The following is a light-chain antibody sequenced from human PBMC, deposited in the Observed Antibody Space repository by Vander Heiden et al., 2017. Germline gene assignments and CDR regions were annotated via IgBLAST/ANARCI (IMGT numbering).Light chain of an antibody. CDR2: QDS. V-gene: IGLV3-1*01. Sequence: SYELTQPPSVSVSPGQTASITCSGDKLGDKYACWYQQKPGQSPGRVIYQDSKRPSGIPERFSGSNSGNKATLTISGTQAMDEAYYYCQAWDSSTGVFGGGTKLTVL. CDR1: KLGDKY. CDR3: QAWDSSTGV. J-gene: IGLJ2*01.